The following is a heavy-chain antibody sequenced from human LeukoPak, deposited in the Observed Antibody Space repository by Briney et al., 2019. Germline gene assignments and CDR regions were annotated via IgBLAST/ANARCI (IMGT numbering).Heavy chain of an antibody. V-gene: IGHV4-59*01. J-gene: IGHJ6*03. CDR3: ARVAKHFRGGLSFYYMDV. CDR1: GGSLTNYY. Sequence: SETLSLTCTVSGGSLTNYYWSWIRQPPGKGLDWIGHVYYSGSTNYNPSLKSRVTISLDTSKNQFSLKVISVTAADTAVYYCARVAKHFRGGLSFYYMDVWGKGTTVTISS. D-gene: IGHD3-10*01. CDR2: VYYSGST.